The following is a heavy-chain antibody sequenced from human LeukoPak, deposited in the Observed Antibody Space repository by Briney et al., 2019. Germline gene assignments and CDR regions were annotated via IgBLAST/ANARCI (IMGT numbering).Heavy chain of an antibody. Sequence: SETLSLTCTVSGGSISSGSYYWSWIRQPPGKGLEWIGYIYYSGSTYYNPSLKSRVTISVDTSKNQFSLKLSSVTAADTAVYYCARSDTAMATDYFDYWGQGTLVTVSS. D-gene: IGHD5-18*01. CDR2: IYYSGST. V-gene: IGHV4-30-4*01. CDR1: GGSISSGSYY. J-gene: IGHJ4*02. CDR3: ARSDTAMATDYFDY.